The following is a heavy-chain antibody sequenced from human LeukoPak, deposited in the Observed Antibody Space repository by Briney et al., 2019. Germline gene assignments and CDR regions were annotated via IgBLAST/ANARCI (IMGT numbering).Heavy chain of an antibody. V-gene: IGHV4-39*07. J-gene: IGHJ3*02. CDR3: AREPYDSSGINTGLDAFDI. D-gene: IGHD3-22*01. CDR2: IYYSGST. CDR1: GGSISSSSYY. Sequence: TPSETLSLTCTVSGGSISSSSYYWGWIRQPPGKGLEWIGSIYYSGSTYYNPSLKSRVTISVDTSKNQFSLKLSSVTAADTAVYYCAREPYDSSGINTGLDAFDIWGQGTMVTVSS.